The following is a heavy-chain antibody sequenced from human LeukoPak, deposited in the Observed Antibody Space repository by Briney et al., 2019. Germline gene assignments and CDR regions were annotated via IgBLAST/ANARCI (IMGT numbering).Heavy chain of an antibody. CDR1: GYRFTSYW. CDR2: IYPGDSDT. J-gene: IGHJ3*02. Sequence: GESLKISCKGSGYRFTSYWIGWVRQMPGKGLEWMGFIYPGDSDTRYSPSFQGQVTISAGKSMSTAYLQWSSPKASDTAMYYCARRRGRYSGDAFDIWGQGTMVTVSS. V-gene: IGHV5-51*01. D-gene: IGHD1-26*01. CDR3: ARRRGRYSGDAFDI.